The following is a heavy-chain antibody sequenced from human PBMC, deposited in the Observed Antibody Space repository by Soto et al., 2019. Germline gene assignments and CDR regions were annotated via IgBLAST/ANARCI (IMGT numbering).Heavy chain of an antibody. Sequence: QVQMVESGGGVVQPGRSLTLSCAASGFSFSTFGMHWVRQAPGKGLQWLAVISNDGRNKYYEDSVKGRFTISRDNSKDTVFLQMNSLRGEDTGTYYCAKVVRADSTSSNLYHSSAMDVWGQGTTVTVSS. D-gene: IGHD6-6*01. CDR2: ISNDGRNK. CDR3: AKVVRADSTSSNLYHSSAMDV. J-gene: IGHJ6*02. V-gene: IGHV3-30*18. CDR1: GFSFSTFG.